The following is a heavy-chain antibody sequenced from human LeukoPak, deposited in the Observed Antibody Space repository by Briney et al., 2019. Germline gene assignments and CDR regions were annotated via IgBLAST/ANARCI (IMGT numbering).Heavy chain of an antibody. CDR2: IYYSGST. CDR3: ARHGGEFDP. D-gene: IGHD2-21*01. Sequence: PSETLSLTCTVSGGSISSSSYYWGWIRQPPGKGLEWIGYIYYSGSTNYNPSLKSRVTISVDKSKNQFSLKLSSVTAADTAVYYCARHGGEFDPWGQGALVTVSS. V-gene: IGHV4-61*05. J-gene: IGHJ5*02. CDR1: GGSISSSSYY.